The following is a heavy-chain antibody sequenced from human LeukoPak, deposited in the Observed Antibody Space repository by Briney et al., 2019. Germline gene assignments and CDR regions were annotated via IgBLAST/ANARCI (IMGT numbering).Heavy chain of an antibody. CDR1: GYSFTSYW. V-gene: IGHV5-51*01. D-gene: IGHD3-22*01. J-gene: IGHJ4*02. Sequence: GESLKISCKGSGYSFTSYWIGWVRQMPGKGLEWMGIIYPGDSDTRYSPSFQGQVTISADKSISTAYLQWSSLKASDTAMYYCARSLDYYDSSGYLTGFDYWGQGTLVTVSS. CDR2: IYPGDSDT. CDR3: ARSLDYYDSSGYLTGFDY.